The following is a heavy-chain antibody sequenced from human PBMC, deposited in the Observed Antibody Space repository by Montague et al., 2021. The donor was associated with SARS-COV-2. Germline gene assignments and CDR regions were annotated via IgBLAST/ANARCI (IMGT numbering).Heavy chain of an antibody. J-gene: IGHJ5*02. V-gene: IGHV4-4*02. Sequence: SETLSLTCAVSGGSISSSNWWSWVRQPPGKGLEWIGEIYHSGSTNYNPSLKSRVTISVDKSKNQFSLKLSSVTAAGTAVYYCAREGLVVRGWFDPWGQGTLVIVSS. D-gene: IGHD2-15*01. CDR2: IYHSGST. CDR3: AREGLVVRGWFDP. CDR1: GGSISSSNW.